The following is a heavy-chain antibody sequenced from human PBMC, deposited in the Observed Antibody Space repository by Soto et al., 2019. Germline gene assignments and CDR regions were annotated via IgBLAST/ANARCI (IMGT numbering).Heavy chain of an antibody. CDR2: IIPFLGIA. CDR1: GGTFSSYT. CDR3: ARDGIVVTLAGRFDYYYYGRDA. J-gene: IGHJ6*04. Sequence: AAVKVSCKASGGTFSSYTISWVQQARGQGLEWMGRIIPFLGIANYAQNFQGRVTITADKSTKTAYMELSSLRFEDTAVYYCARDGIVVTLAGRFDYYYYGRDAGGKGPTATVPS. D-gene: IGHD2-15*01. V-gene: IGHV1-69*04.